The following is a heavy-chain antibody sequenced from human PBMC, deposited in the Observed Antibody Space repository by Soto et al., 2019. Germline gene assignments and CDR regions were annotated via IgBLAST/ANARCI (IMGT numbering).Heavy chain of an antibody. CDR1: GLTFSSYG. D-gene: IGHD6-13*01. CDR3: AKETSIAAAGIYYYYGMDV. J-gene: IGHJ6*02. CDR2: ISYDGSNK. Sequence: PGGSLRLSCAASGLTFSSYGMHWVRQAPGKGLEWVAVISYDGSNKYYADSVKGRFTISRDNSKNTLYLQMNSLRAEDTAVYYCAKETSIAAAGIYYYYGMDVWGQGTTVTVSS. V-gene: IGHV3-30*18.